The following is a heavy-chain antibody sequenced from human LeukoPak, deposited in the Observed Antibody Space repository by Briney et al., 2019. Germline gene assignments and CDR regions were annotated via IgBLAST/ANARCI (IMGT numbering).Heavy chain of an antibody. CDR3: VKKYGSGSHYDY. CDR1: GFTFSNYP. V-gene: IGHV3-64D*06. Sequence: GGSLRLSCSASGFTFSNYPMHWVRQAPGKGLEYVSAITGNGDNTDYADSVKGRFTISRDNPKNTLYLQMSSLRADDTAVYYCVKKYGSGSHYDYWGQGTLVTVSS. D-gene: IGHD3-10*01. J-gene: IGHJ4*02. CDR2: ITGNGDNT.